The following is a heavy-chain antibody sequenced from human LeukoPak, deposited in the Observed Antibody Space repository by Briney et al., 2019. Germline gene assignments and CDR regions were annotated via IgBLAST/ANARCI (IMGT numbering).Heavy chain of an antibody. CDR3: ARDAGDYEYYFAY. CDR2: ISISSDYT. Sequence: GGSLRLSCAASGFTFSSYWMSWVRQAPGKGLEWVSFISISSDYTYYADSVKGRFTISRDNAKNSLYLQMSSLRAEDTAIYYCARDAGDYEYYFAYWGQGTLVTVSS. D-gene: IGHD4-17*01. J-gene: IGHJ4*02. CDR1: GFTFSSYW. V-gene: IGHV3-21*01.